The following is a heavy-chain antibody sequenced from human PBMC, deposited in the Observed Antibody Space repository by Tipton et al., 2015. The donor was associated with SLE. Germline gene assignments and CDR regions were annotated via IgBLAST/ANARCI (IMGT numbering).Heavy chain of an antibody. D-gene: IGHD6-19*01. Sequence: TLSLTCTVSGGSISSSSYYWGWIRQPPGKGLEWIGSIYYSGSTYYNPSLKSRVTISVDTSKNQFSLKLSSVTAADTAVYYCARSTYSSGCLGDYWGQGTLVTVSS. V-gene: IGHV4-39*07. J-gene: IGHJ4*02. CDR3: ARSTYSSGCLGDY. CDR2: IYYSGST. CDR1: GGSISSSSYY.